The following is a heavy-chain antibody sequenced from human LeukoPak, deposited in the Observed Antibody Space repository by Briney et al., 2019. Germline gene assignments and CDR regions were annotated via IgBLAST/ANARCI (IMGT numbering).Heavy chain of an antibody. D-gene: IGHD3-16*02. J-gene: IGHJ5*02. CDR2: INGNGVT. V-gene: IGHV4-4*07. CDR1: GVYIGFCF. Sequence: PSETLSLACTVTGVYIGFCFWSWIRQSAGKGLEWIGRINGNGVTNYNPSLKSRVTMSVDTSKSEFSLNLRSVTAADTSVYYCVRDELRTTYRFSWDPWGQGILVTV. CDR3: VRDELRTTYRFSWDP.